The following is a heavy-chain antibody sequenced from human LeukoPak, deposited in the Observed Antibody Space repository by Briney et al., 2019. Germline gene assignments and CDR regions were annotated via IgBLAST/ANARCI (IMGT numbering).Heavy chain of an antibody. V-gene: IGHV3-53*01. D-gene: IGHD1-26*01. CDR1: GFTVSTNY. CDR2: IYSAGST. CDR3: ERDLRDSRGSYGSYC. J-gene: IGHJ4*01. Sequence: PGGSLRLSCAASGFTVSTNYMSWVRQAPGKGLEWVPVIYSAGSTHYADSVKGRFSISTDNSKNSLYLQMNNLRAEDTAVYFCERDLRDSRGSYGSYCCGHVTLVTAS.